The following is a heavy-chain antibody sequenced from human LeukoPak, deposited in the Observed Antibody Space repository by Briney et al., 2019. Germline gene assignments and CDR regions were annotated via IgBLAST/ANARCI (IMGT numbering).Heavy chain of an antibody. Sequence: AGGSLRLSCAASRFTFSNYSMNWVRQAPGKGLEWVSCISSTSTYIYYADSVKGRFTISRDNAKNSLYLQMNSLRAEDTAIYYCARDRRDGYNSGSPYYFDSWGQGTLVTVSS. D-gene: IGHD5-24*01. CDR1: RFTFSNYS. CDR3: ARDRRDGYNSGSPYYFDS. V-gene: IGHV3-21*01. CDR2: ISSTSTYI. J-gene: IGHJ4*02.